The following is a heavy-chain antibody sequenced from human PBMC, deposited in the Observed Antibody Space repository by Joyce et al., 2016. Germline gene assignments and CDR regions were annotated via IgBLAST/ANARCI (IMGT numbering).Heavy chain of an antibody. J-gene: IGHJ4*02. Sequence: EVRLVESGGGLVQPGGSLRLSCAASGFTFSSYEMNWVRQAPGKGLEWVSYISSTGSTKYYAESVKGRFTISRDNVKNSLYLQMNSLRAEDTAVYYCASHCSGGSCYFGAENYFDNWGQGTLVTVSS. CDR2: ISSTGSTK. CDR3: ASHCSGGSCYFGAENYFDN. V-gene: IGHV3-48*03. CDR1: GFTFSSYE. D-gene: IGHD2-15*01.